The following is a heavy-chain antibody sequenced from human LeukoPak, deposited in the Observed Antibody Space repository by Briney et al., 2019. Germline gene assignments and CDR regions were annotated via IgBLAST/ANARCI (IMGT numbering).Heavy chain of an antibody. Sequence: GASVKLSCKASGYTFTSYGISWVRQAPGQGLEWMGWIVVGSGNTNYAQKFQERVTITRDMSTSTAYMELSSLRSEDTAVYYCATLGEAVAAHVWGQGTLVTVSS. CDR2: IVVGSGNT. D-gene: IGHD6-19*01. CDR1: GYTFTSYG. CDR3: ATLGEAVAAHV. J-gene: IGHJ4*02. V-gene: IGHV1-58*02.